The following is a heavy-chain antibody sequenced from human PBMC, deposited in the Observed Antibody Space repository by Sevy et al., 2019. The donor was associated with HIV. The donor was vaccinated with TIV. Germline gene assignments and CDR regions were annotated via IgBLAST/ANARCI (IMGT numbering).Heavy chain of an antibody. CDR3: VRDEEEGQMIARDNEY. V-gene: IGHV3-74*01. Sequence: GGSLRLSCTASGFTFSSYWMYWVRQVPGKGLVWVSRINGGGTYIKYADSVKGRFTISRDNAKNTLYLQMNRLRVEDTAVYLGVRDEEEGQMIARDNEYWGQGTLVTVSS. CDR2: INGGGTYI. D-gene: IGHD2-21*01. CDR1: GFTFSSYW. J-gene: IGHJ4*02.